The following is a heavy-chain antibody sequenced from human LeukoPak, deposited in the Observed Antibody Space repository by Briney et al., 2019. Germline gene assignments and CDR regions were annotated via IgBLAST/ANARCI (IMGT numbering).Heavy chain of an antibody. J-gene: IGHJ4*02. V-gene: IGHV3-21*01. CDR3: ARAPRYDSSGYYPYYFDY. CDR2: ISSSGTYT. Sequence: PGGSLRLSCAASGFTFSSYSMSWARQAPGKGLQWVSSISSSGTYTHYTDSVKGRFSISRDNAKNSLHLQLNSLRAEDTAVYYCARAPRYDSSGYYPYYFDYWGQGTLVTVSS. CDR1: GFTFSSYS. D-gene: IGHD3-22*01.